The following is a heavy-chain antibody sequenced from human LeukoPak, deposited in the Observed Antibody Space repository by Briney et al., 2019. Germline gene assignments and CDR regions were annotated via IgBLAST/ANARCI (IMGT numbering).Heavy chain of an antibody. V-gene: IGHV4-31*03. CDR2: IHPSGML. CDR3: ERGLDSRKLGY. D-gene: IGHD3-22*01. J-gene: IGHJ4*02. Sequence: SHSLSLTRTVSAASFNIDDHYCNWIRHRPGKGLEWIGSIHPSGMLYNNPSLESRVTMSRGTSKNHFSLKLKSVTDADTAVYFCERGLDSRKLGYWGQGILVTVSS. CDR1: AASFNIDDHY.